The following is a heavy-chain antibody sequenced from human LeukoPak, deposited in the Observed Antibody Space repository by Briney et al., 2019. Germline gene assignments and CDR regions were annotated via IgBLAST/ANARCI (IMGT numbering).Heavy chain of an antibody. V-gene: IGHV3-11*01. CDR1: GFTFSDYY. CDR2: ISSSGSTI. J-gene: IGHJ4*02. Sequence: PGGSLRLSCAASGFTFSDYYKSWIRQAPGKGLEWVSYISSSGSTIYYADSVMGRFTISRDYAKNSLCLQMNSLRAEDTAVYYCARSIGNYGLTQYFDYWGQGTLVTVSS. CDR3: ARSIGNYGLTQYFDY. D-gene: IGHD1-7*01.